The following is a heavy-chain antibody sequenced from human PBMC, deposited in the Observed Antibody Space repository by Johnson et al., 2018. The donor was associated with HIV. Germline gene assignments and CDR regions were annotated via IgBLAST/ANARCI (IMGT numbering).Heavy chain of an antibody. J-gene: IGHJ3*02. CDR2: ISYDGSNK. D-gene: IGHD3-3*01. CDR3: ARDRGVFWNNDYKGDAFDI. CDR1: GFTFGTFA. Sequence: QVQLVESGGGVVQPGRSLRLSCAASGFTFGTFAMHWVRQAPGKGLEWVAVISYDGSNKYYADSVKGRFTLSRDNSKNTLYLQMNSLRAEDTAVYYCARDRGVFWNNDYKGDAFDIWGQGTMVTVSS. V-gene: IGHV3-30*14.